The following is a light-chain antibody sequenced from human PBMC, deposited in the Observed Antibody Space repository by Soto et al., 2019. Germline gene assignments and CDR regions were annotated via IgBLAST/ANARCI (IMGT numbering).Light chain of an antibody. CDR3: QQLNSFPIT. V-gene: IGKV1-9*01. J-gene: IGKJ5*01. CDR1: HVISSY. Sequence: DIQLTQAPSFLSASARDRVTITCRASHVISSYLAWYQQKPGRAPKLLIYAASTVQSGDPSRISGSGSGTEFTLTITSLQPEDFATYYCQQLNSFPITFGQGTRLEIK. CDR2: AAS.